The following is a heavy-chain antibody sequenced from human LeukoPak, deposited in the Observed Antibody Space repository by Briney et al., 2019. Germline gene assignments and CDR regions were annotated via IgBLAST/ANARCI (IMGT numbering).Heavy chain of an antibody. CDR1: GGSISSYY. V-gene: IGHV4-4*07. CDR3: ARGHADYGDYPPLDYYYGMDV. J-gene: IGHJ6*02. CDR2: IYTSGST. D-gene: IGHD4-17*01. Sequence: SETLSLTCTVSGGSISSYYWSWIRQPAGKGLEWIGRIYTSGSTNYNPSLKSRVTMSVDTSKNQFSLKLSSVTAADTAVYYCARGHADYGDYPPLDYYYGMDVWGQGTTVTVSS.